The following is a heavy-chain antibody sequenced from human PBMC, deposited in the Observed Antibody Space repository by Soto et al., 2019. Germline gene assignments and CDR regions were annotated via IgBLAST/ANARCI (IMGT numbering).Heavy chain of an antibody. CDR3: ARGGGVYYFDY. CDR1: GGSITSYY. D-gene: IGHD2-8*02. CDR2: IYYSGIT. J-gene: IGHJ4*02. V-gene: IGHV4-59*01. Sequence: SETLSLTCTVSGGSITSYYWSWIRQPPGKGLEWIGYIYYSGITDYNPSLKSRVTISVDTSKSQFSLKLSSVTAADTAVYYCARGGGVYYFDYWGQGTLVTVS.